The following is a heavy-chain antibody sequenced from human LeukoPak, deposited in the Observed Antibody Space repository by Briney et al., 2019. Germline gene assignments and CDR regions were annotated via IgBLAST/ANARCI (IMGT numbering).Heavy chain of an antibody. CDR1: GFTFSSYA. CDR2: ISGSGGST. D-gene: IGHD2-2*01. CDR3: AKDRGVVVPENWFDP. J-gene: IGHJ5*02. Sequence: GGSLRPSCAASGFTFSSYAMSWVRQAPGKGLEWVSAISGSGGSTYYADSVKGRFTISRDNSKNTLYLQMNSLRAEDTAVYYCAKDRGVVVPENWFDPWGQGTLVTVSS. V-gene: IGHV3-23*01.